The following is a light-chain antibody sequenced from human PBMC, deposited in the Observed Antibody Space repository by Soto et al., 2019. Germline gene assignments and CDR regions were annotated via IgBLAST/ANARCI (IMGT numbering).Light chain of an antibody. J-gene: IGKJ2*01. CDR2: GVS. CDR1: QSVTNNY. CDR3: QQYSSLPHT. V-gene: IGKV3-20*01. Sequence: ESVWTQSPGNLSLSPGERATLSCRATQSVTNNYFACYQQKPGQSPRLLIYGVSSRATDIPDRFSGSGSGTDFTLTISRLEPEDFVMYFCQQYSSLPHTFGQGTKLAVK.